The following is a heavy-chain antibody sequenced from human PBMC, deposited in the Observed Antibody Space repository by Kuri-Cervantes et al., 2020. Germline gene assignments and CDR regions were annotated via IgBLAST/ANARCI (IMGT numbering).Heavy chain of an antibody. CDR3: ATTADSSGYYLNFDY. J-gene: IGHJ4*02. Sequence: ETLSLTCTVSGGSISSYYWSWIRQPPGKGLEWIGYIYYSGSTNYDPSLKSRVTISVDTSKNQFSLKLSSVTAADTAVYYCATTADSSGYYLNFDYWGQGTLVTVSS. CDR1: GGSISSYY. CDR2: IYYSGST. V-gene: IGHV4-59*01. D-gene: IGHD3-22*01.